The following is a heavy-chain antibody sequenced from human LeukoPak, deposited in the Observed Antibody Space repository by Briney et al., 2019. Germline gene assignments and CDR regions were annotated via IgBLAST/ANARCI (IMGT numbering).Heavy chain of an antibody. CDR1: GFTFSSYA. V-gene: IGHV3-7*01. D-gene: IGHD1-26*01. Sequence: GGSLGLSCAASGFTFSSYAMSWVRQAPGKGLEWVANIKQDGSEKYYVDSVKGRFTISRDNAKNSLYLQMNSLRAEDTAVYYCARGGSGSYSCWGQGTLVTVSS. CDR2: IKQDGSEK. CDR3: ARGGSGSYSC. J-gene: IGHJ4*02.